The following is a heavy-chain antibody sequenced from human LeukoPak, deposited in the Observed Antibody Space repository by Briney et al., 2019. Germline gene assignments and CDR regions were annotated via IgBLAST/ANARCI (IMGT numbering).Heavy chain of an antibody. CDR1: GGSISSSSYY. J-gene: IGHJ4*02. Sequence: SETLSLTCTVSGGSISSSSYYWGWIRQPPGKGLEWIGSIYYSGSTYYNPSLKSRVTISVDTSKTQFSLKLSSVTAADTAVYYCARLAYGDKPHALGPNDYWGQGTLVTVSS. CDR3: ARLAYGDKPHALGPNDY. V-gene: IGHV4-39*01. D-gene: IGHD4-17*01. CDR2: IYYSGST.